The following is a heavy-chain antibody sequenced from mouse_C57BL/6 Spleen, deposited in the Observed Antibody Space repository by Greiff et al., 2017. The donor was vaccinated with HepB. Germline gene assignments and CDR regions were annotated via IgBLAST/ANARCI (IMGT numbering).Heavy chain of an antibody. CDR3: ARGAYDGYFDY. CDR2: ISYDGSN. V-gene: IGHV3-6*01. J-gene: IGHJ2*01. CDR1: GYSITSGYY. D-gene: IGHD2-3*01. Sequence: DVQLQESGPGLVKPSQSLSLTCSVTGYSITSGYYWNWIRQFPGNKLEWMGYISYDGSNNYNPSLKNRISITRDTSKNQFFLKLNSVTTEDTATYYCARGAYDGYFDYWGQGTTLTVSS.